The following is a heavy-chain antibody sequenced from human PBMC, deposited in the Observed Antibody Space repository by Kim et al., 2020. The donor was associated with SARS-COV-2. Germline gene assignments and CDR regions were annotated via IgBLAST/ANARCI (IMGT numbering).Heavy chain of an antibody. V-gene: IGHV4-39*02. D-gene: IGHD3-9*01. CDR3: ARDAGFFFDILTGCFD. CDR1: GDSISSTTYY. J-gene: IGHJ4*03. CDR2: IYYSGST. Sequence: SETLSLTCTVSGDSISSTTYYWGWIRQPPGKGLEWIGSIYYSGSTYYNPSLKSRVTISVDASKNQFSLKLSSVTAADTAVYFCARDAGFFFDILTGCFD.